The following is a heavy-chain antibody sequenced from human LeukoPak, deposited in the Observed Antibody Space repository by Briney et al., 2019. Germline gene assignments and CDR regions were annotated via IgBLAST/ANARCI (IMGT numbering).Heavy chain of an antibody. CDR3: AKDLWFNYYYGMDV. D-gene: IGHD2-21*01. CDR2: ISYDGSNK. CDR1: GFTFSSYG. J-gene: IGHJ6*02. Sequence: PGRSLRLSCAASGFTFSSYGMHWVRQAPGKGLEWVAVISYDGSNKYYADSVKGRFTISRDNSKNTLYLQVNSLRAEDTAVYYCAKDLWFNYYYGMDVWGQGTTVTVSS. V-gene: IGHV3-30*18.